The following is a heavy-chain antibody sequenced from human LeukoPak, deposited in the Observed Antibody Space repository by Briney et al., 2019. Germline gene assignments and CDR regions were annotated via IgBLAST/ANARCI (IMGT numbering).Heavy chain of an antibody. V-gene: IGHV4-39*01. Sequence: SETLSLTCSVSGGSVTSGGFYWGWLRQPPGKGPECIATIYYTVSTYYNPSLQSRVTISIDTSENQFSLRLTSVTATDTAVYHCARHSGSGSLSRPFDPWGQGTLVTVSS. CDR1: GGSVTSGGFY. J-gene: IGHJ5*02. CDR2: IYYTVST. CDR3: ARHSGSGSLSRPFDP. D-gene: IGHD3-10*01.